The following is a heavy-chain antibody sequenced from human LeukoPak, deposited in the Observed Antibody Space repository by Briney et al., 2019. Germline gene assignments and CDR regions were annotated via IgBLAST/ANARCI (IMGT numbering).Heavy chain of an antibody. V-gene: IGHV4-39*01. CDR1: GVSISSSSYY. CDR2: IYYSGST. Sequence: SETLSLTCTVSGVSISSSSYYWGWIRQPPGKGLEWIGSIYYSGSTYYNPSLKSRLTISVDTSKNQFSLKLGSVTAADTAVYYCARSDGSQPFDPWGQGTLVTVSS. D-gene: IGHD1-26*01. J-gene: IGHJ5*02. CDR3: ARSDGSQPFDP.